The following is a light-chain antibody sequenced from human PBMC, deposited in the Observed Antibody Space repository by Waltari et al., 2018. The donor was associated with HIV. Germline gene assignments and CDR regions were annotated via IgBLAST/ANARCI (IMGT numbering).Light chain of an antibody. CDR1: QRLLHSDENTY. Sequence: IAMTQTPLSSPVSLGQPSSTPCRSSQRLLHSDENTYSTWLHQKPGQPPRLLIYRVSTRSSGVPHRFSGSGAGTEFTLKISSVEPEDVAVYYCIQANNSTWTFGQGTKVEIK. J-gene: IGKJ1*01. CDR2: RVS. CDR3: IQANNSTWT. V-gene: IGKV2-24*01.